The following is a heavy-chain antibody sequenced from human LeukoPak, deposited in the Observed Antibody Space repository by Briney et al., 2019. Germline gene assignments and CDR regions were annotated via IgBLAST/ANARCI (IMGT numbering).Heavy chain of an antibody. CDR1: GFTFTKYW. V-gene: IGHV3-74*01. D-gene: IGHD3-3*01. CDR2: INTDGRTI. CDR3: ARATVFGAFNPLGY. J-gene: IGHJ4*02. Sequence: PGGSLRLSCAASGFTFTKYWMYWVRQAPGKGLLWVSHINTDGRTIAYADSVKGRFTISRDSANLYLQMNSLTAEDTAIYFCARATVFGAFNPLGYWGQGTQVTVSS.